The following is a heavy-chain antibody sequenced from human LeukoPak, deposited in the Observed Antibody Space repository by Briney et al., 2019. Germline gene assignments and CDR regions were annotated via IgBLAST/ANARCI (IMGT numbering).Heavy chain of an antibody. CDR3: VREGLERRTNFDY. D-gene: IGHD1-1*01. CDR2: ISMNVQTT. Sequence: GGSLRLSCSASGFTFTGHVMHWVRRAPGKGLQYVSGISMNVQTTYYAGSVKGRFTISRDSSKNTVYLQMNSLTAEDTAVYYCVREGLERRTNFDYWGQGTLVSVSS. V-gene: IGHV3-64D*06. J-gene: IGHJ4*02. CDR1: GFTFTGHV.